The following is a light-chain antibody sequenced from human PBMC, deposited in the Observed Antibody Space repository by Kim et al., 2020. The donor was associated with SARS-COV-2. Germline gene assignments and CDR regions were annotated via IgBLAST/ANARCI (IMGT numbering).Light chain of an antibody. J-gene: IGLJ3*02. Sequence: QGKTARITCGGNSIGSKSGLWDKKKPGQAPGLVIYYDSDRPSGIPERFSGSNSGNTATLTISRVEAGDEADYYCQVWDSSSDHWVFGGGTQLTVL. V-gene: IGLV3-21*04. CDR3: QVWDSSSDHWV. CDR2: YDS. CDR1: SIGSKS.